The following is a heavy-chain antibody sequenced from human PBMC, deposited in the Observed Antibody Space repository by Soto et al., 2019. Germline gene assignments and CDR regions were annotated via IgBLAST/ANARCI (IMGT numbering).Heavy chain of an antibody. V-gene: IGHV3-7*03. CDR2: IKQDGSEK. Sequence: GGSLRLSCVGAGFTFGKYWMDWLRQTPGKGLEWVANIKQDGSEKFYVDSVRGRFTISRDNAKNSVYLEMNRLRDEDTGVYYCAREEESVGSPPSGFHPWGQGVQVTVSS. D-gene: IGHD3-10*01. J-gene: IGHJ5*02. CDR3: AREEESVGSPPSGFHP. CDR1: GFTFGKYW.